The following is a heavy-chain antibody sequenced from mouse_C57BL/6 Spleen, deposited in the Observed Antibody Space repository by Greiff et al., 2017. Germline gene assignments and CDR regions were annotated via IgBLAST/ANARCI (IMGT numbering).Heavy chain of an antibody. CDR2: IWGGGST. Sequence: QVQLKESGPGLVAPSQSLSITCTVSGFSLTSYGVDWVRQPPGKGLEWLGVIWGGGSTNYNSALMSRLSISKDNTKSQVFLKMNSRQTDDTAMYYCAKRETGKGFAYWGQGTLVTVSA. J-gene: IGHJ3*01. CDR3: AKRETGKGFAY. D-gene: IGHD4-1*01. V-gene: IGHV2-9*01. CDR1: GFSLTSYG.